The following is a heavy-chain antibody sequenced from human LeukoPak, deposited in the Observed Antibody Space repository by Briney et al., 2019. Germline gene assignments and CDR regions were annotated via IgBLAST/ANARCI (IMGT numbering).Heavy chain of an antibody. CDR2: MNPNSGNT. CDR3: ARGQGMGAPTDFDY. D-gene: IGHD1-26*01. CDR1: GYTFINYD. J-gene: IGHJ4*02. V-gene: IGHV1-8*02. Sequence: GASVKVSCKASGYTFINYDINWVRQATGQGLEWMGWMNPNSGNTGYAQKFQGRVTMTRNTSISTAYMELSSLRSEDTAVYYCARGQGMGAPTDFDYWGQGTLVTVSS.